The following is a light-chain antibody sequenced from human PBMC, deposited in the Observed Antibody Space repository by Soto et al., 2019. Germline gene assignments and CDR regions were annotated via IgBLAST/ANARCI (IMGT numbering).Light chain of an antibody. CDR3: QQYGSAPWT. CDR2: GAS. Sequence: EIVLTQSPASLSLSPGERATLSCRASQTVSSTFLAWCQQRPGHAPRLLFYGASNRASGIPYRFSGSGSGTDFTLTISRLEPEDFAVYYCQQYGSAPWTFGQGTKVEIK. J-gene: IGKJ1*01. CDR1: QTVSSTF. V-gene: IGKV3-20*01.